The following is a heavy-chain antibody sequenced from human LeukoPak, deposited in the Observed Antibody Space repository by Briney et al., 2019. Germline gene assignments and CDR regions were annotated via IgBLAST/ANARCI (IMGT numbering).Heavy chain of an antibody. J-gene: IGHJ3*02. CDR2: IYYSGST. D-gene: IGHD6-19*01. CDR3: ARVGASYQWQTDPVDAFDI. V-gene: IGHV4-59*01. CDR1: GVSISSYY. Sequence: PSETLSLTCTVSGVSISSYYWSWLRQPPGKGLEWIGYIYYSGSTNYNPSLKSRVTISVDTSKNQFSLKLGYVTAADTAVYYCARVGASYQWQTDPVDAFDIWGQGTMVTVSS.